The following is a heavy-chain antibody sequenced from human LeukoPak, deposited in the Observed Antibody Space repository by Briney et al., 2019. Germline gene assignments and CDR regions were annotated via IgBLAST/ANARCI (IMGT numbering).Heavy chain of an antibody. J-gene: IGHJ4*02. CDR1: GFTFSSYA. CDR3: ARVGDVGPFDY. CDR2: MGSNGGTT. Sequence: GGSLRLSCAASGFTFSSYAMHWVRQAAGKGLEYVSAMGSNGGTTDYANSVKGRFTISRDNSKNTLYLQMGSLRAEDMAVYYCARVGDVGPFDYWGQGTLVTVSS. V-gene: IGHV3-64*01. D-gene: IGHD1-26*01.